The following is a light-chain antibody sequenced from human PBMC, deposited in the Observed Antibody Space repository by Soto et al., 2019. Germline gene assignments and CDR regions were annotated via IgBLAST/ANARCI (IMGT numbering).Light chain of an antibody. CDR2: KAS. CDR1: QSISSW. J-gene: IGKJ1*01. V-gene: IGKV1-5*03. Sequence: DIQMTQSPSTLSASVGDRVTITCRASQSISSWLAWYQQKPGKAPKLLIYKASSLESGVPSRFSGSGSGTEFTLTISSLQPDDFATYYCQQYKHYPWTFGQGTKVEIK. CDR3: QQYKHYPWT.